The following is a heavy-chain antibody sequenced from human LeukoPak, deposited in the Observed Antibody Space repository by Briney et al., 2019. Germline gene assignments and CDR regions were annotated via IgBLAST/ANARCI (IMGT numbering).Heavy chain of an antibody. CDR2: IYYSGST. Sequence: PSETLSLTCTVSGGSISSSSYYWGWIRQPPGKGLEWIGSIYYSGSTYYNPSLKSRVTISVDTSKNQFSLKLSSVTAADTAVYYCASPSGYDGVEINWGQGTLVTVSS. J-gene: IGHJ4*02. V-gene: IGHV4-39*07. D-gene: IGHD5-12*01. CDR3: ASPSGYDGVEIN. CDR1: GGSISSSSYY.